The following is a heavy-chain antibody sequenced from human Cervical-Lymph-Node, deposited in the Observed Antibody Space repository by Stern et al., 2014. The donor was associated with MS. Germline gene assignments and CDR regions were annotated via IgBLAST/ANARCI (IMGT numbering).Heavy chain of an antibody. CDR3: ARDRRAFLDY. CDR2: IRQDGYDK. J-gene: IGHJ4*02. D-gene: IGHD2/OR15-2a*01. V-gene: IGHV3-7*01. CDR1: GFSFGTSS. Sequence: VQPVESGGGLVQPGGSLRLSCVPSGFSFGTSSMSWVRQPPGRGLEWVANIRQDGYDKFYVDSVKGRFTISRDNARNSLYLQMNSLTVADTAVYYCARDRRAFLDYWGQGTHVAVSS.